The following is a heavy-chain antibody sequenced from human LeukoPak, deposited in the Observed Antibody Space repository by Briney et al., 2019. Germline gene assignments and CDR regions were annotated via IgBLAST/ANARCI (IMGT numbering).Heavy chain of an antibody. Sequence: DSVKVSCKASGYTFTIYEFNWARQAPGQGLEWLGYISPDTGNTGYAQKFQGRVTMTRDTSISTTYMELSSLTSEDTAVYYCARELEHCSSTSCYPGGFDPWGQGTLVTVSS. CDR2: ISPDTGNT. D-gene: IGHD2-2*01. CDR3: ARELEHCSSTSCYPGGFDP. V-gene: IGHV1-8*01. J-gene: IGHJ5*02. CDR1: GYTFTIYE.